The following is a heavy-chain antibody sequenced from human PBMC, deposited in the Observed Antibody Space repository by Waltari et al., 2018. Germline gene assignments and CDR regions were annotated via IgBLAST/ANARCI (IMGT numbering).Heavy chain of an antibody. CDR3: ARGNILGSAWYQRKGSFAS. CDR2: INRSGGT. Sequence: QVHLQQWGAGLLKPSETLSLTCAVSGGSFTDFYWSWIRQSPTKGRAWIGEINRSGGTNYSPSLKSRVTMSVDTSKNQFSLNLSSIAAADTAVYYCARGNILGSAWYQRKGSFASWGQRTRVAVSS. CDR1: GGSFTDFY. J-gene: IGHJ4*03. V-gene: IGHV4-34*02. D-gene: IGHD6-19*01.